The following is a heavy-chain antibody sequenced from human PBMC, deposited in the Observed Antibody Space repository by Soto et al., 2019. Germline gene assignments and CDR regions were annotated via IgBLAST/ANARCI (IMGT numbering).Heavy chain of an antibody. CDR1: GFTFSSYS. Sequence: SGGSLRLSCAASGFTFSSYSMNWVRQAPGKGLEWVSYISSSSSTIYYADSVKGRFTISRDNAKNSLYLQMNSLRAEDTAVYYCAREIYDSSGYYAPFDYWGQGTLVTVSS. D-gene: IGHD3-22*01. CDR2: ISSSSSTI. J-gene: IGHJ4*02. V-gene: IGHV3-48*01. CDR3: AREIYDSSGYYAPFDY.